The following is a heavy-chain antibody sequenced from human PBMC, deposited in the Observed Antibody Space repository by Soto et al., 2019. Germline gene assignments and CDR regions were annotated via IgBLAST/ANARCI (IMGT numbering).Heavy chain of an antibody. CDR3: ASNLLRYFDWLSDY. D-gene: IGHD3-9*01. J-gene: IGHJ4*02. CDR2: ISYDGSNK. V-gene: IGHV3-30*03. CDR1: GFTFSSYG. Sequence: PGGSLRLSCAASGFTFSSYGMHWVRQAPGKGLEWVAVISYDGSNKYYADSVKGRFTISRDNSKNTLYLQMNSLRAEDTAVYYYASNLLRYFDWLSDYRGQGTLVTVSS.